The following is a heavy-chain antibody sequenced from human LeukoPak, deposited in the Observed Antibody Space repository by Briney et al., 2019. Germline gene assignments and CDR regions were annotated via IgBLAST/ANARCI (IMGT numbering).Heavy chain of an antibody. D-gene: IGHD1-26*01. CDR2: IIPIFGTA. J-gene: IGHJ4*02. Sequence: SVKVSCKASGGTFSSYAISWVRQAPGQGLEWMGGIIPIFGTANYAQKFQGRVTITADESTSTAYMELSSLRSEDTAVYYCAGDSGSYFDPFDYWGQGTLVTVSS. CDR1: GGTFSSYA. CDR3: AGDSGSYFDPFDY. V-gene: IGHV1-69*13.